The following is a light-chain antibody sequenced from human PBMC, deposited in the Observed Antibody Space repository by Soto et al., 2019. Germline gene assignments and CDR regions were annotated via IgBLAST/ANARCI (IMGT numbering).Light chain of an antibody. CDR1: QSISSSY. V-gene: IGKV3-20*01. CDR3: QQYDSSPRT. J-gene: IGKJ1*01. CDR2: GAS. Sequence: EIVLTQSPGTLSFSPGKRATLSCRSSQSISSSYLAWYQQKPGQAPRLLIYGASNRATGIPDRFSGSGSGTDFILTISRLEPEDFAVYYCQQYDSSPRTFGQGTKVDIK.